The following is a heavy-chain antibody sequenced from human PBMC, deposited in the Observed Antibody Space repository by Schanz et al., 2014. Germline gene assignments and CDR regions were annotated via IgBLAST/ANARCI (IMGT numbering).Heavy chain of an antibody. V-gene: IGHV3-9*01. CDR2: MSWNAGSL. CDR3: ARDPSFSMVRGVIIDSYYYGMDV. D-gene: IGHD3-10*01. Sequence: EVQLVESGGGLVQPGRSLRLSCVASGFRFDDYAMHWVRQAPGKGLEWVSGMSWNAGSLGYGDSVKGRFTISRDNAKNSLYLQMNSLRAEDTAVFYCARDPSFSMVRGVIIDSYYYGMDVWGQGTTVTVSS. CDR1: GFRFDDYA. J-gene: IGHJ6*02.